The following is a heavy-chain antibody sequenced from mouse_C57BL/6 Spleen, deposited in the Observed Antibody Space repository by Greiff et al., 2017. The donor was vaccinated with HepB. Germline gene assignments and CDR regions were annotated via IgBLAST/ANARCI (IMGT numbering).Heavy chain of an antibody. Sequence: VQLQQSGAELVKPGASVKLSCKASGYTFTEYTIHWVKQRSGQGLEWIGWFYPGSGSIKYNEKFKDKATLTADKSSSTVYMELSRLTSEDSAVYFCARNEERGYYSNYDYAMDYWGQGTSVTVSS. D-gene: IGHD2-5*01. CDR3: ARNEERGYYSNYDYAMDY. CDR1: GYTFTEYT. V-gene: IGHV1-62-2*01. J-gene: IGHJ4*01. CDR2: FYPGSGSI.